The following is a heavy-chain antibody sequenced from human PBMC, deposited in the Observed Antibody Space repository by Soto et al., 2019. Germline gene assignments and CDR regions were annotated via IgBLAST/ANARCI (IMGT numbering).Heavy chain of an antibody. J-gene: IGHJ5*02. Sequence: AASVKVSCKASGYTFTNYYMHWVRQAPGQGLEWMGWMNPRSGGTKYAQAFQDRVTMTRDASISTAYMGVTSLRHGDTAVYFCARSDDSTSYPLDLWGPGTLVTVSS. D-gene: IGHD4-4*01. CDR2: MNPRSGGT. V-gene: IGHV1-2*02. CDR3: ARSDDSTSYPLDL. CDR1: GYTFTNYY.